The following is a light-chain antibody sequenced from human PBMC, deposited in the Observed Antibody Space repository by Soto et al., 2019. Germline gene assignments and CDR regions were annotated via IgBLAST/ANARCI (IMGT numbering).Light chain of an antibody. Sequence: EIVMTQSPATLSVSPGEKATFPGGPSKGVGSTLAWYHQKPGQAPRLLIYVASTRATGIPARFSGSGSGTEFTLTISSLQSEDFAVYYCQQYNNWPYTFGQGTKLEIK. CDR2: VAS. CDR1: KGVGST. J-gene: IGKJ2*01. CDR3: QQYNNWPYT. V-gene: IGKV3-15*01.